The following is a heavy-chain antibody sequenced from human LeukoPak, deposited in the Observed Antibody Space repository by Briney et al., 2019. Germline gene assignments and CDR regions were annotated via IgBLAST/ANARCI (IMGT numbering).Heavy chain of an antibody. Sequence: PGGSLRLSCAASGFTFSGYYMSWIRHAPGKGLEWVSYISSSGTNIYYADSVKGRFTISRDNAKNSLYLQMNNLRAEDTAMYYCARESTRSVDYWGQGTLVTVSS. CDR2: ISSSGTNI. D-gene: IGHD6-25*01. CDR3: ARESTRSVDY. V-gene: IGHV3-11*01. CDR1: GFTFSGYY. J-gene: IGHJ4*02.